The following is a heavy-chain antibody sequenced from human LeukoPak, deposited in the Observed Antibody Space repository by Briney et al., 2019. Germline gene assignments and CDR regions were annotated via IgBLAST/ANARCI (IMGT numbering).Heavy chain of an antibody. Sequence: GASVKVSCKASGYIFTDYYIHWVRQAPGQGLEWIGRINPDSGGTNSAQKFQGRVTMTRDTSISTAYIELSSLRSDDTAVYYCARAKEQTIAARYFDYWGQGTLVTVSS. J-gene: IGHJ4*02. D-gene: IGHD6-6*01. CDR3: ARAKEQTIAARYFDY. CDR1: GYIFTDYY. CDR2: INPDSGGT. V-gene: IGHV1-2*06.